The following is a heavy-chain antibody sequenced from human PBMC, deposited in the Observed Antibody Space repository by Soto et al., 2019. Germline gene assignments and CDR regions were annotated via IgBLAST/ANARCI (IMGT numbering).Heavy chain of an antibody. J-gene: IGHJ6*02. D-gene: IGHD2-8*01. V-gene: IGHV1-69*13. CDR3: ARSRAGCTNGVCYSYYYYGMDV. CDR1: GGTFGSYA. CDR2: IIPIFGTA. Sequence: GASVKVSCKASGGTFGSYAIRWVRQAPGQGLGWMGGIIPIFGTANYAQKFQGRVTITADESTSTAYMELSSLRSEDTAVYYCARSRAGCTNGVCYSYYYYGMDVWGQGTTVTVSS.